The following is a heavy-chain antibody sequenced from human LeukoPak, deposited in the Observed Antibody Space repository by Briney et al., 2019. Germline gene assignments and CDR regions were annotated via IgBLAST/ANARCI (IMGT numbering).Heavy chain of an antibody. J-gene: IGHJ5*02. CDR1: GGSISSYY. Sequence: PSETLSLTCTVSGGSISSYYWSWIRQPPGKGLEWIGYMHHSGSTKHNPYLKSRVTISVDTSKSQFSLKLSSVTAADTAVYYCARHAAVEGSSGWSPLWWFDPWGQGTLVTVSS. V-gene: IGHV4-59*08. CDR3: ARHAAVEGSSGWSPLWWFDP. CDR2: MHHSGST. D-gene: IGHD6-19*01.